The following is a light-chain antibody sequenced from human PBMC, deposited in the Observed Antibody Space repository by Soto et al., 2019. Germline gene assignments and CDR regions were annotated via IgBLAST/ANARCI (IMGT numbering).Light chain of an antibody. CDR1: QNVQSH. CDR3: QERGSWPSLT. V-gene: IGKV3-11*01. Sequence: ETVLTQSPVTLSLSPGERATLSCRASQNVQSHLAWYQQKPGQAPRLLIYDASKRATGTPARFSGSWSGTDFSLTIDSLQPEDFAVYYWQERGSWPSLTFGPGTKVEIK. CDR2: DAS. J-gene: IGKJ3*01.